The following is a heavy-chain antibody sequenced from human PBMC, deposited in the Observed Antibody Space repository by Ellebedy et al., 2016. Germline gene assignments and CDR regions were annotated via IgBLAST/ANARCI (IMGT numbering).Heavy chain of an antibody. J-gene: IGHJ4*02. CDR3: AKDRDDDGDFVFDS. CDR2: LNGGGGTT. D-gene: IGHD4-17*01. CDR1: GFTFSTYA. Sequence: GESLKISXAASGFTFSTYAMSWVRQAPGKGLEWVSSLNGGGGTTYSADSVKGRFTISRDNSKDTLCLQMNSLRVEDTAVYYCAKDRDDDGDFVFDSWGQGILVTVSA. V-gene: IGHV3-23*01.